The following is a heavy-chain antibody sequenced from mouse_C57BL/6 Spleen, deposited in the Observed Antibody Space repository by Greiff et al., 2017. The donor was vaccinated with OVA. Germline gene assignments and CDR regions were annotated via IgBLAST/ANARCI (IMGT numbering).Heavy chain of an antibody. Sequence: VQLQQPGAELVKPGASVKMSCKASGYTFTSYWITWVKQRPGQGLEWIGDIYPGSGSTNYNEKFKSKATLTVDSSSSTAYMQLSSLTSEDSAVYYCARYDYDYDGDAPYAMDYWGQGTSVTVSS. V-gene: IGHV1-55*01. CDR3: ARYDYDYDGDAPYAMDY. CDR1: GYTFTSYW. D-gene: IGHD2-4*01. CDR2: IYPGSGST. J-gene: IGHJ4*01.